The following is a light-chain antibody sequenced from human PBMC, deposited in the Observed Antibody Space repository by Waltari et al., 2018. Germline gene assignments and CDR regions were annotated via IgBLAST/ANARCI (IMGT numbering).Light chain of an antibody. V-gene: IGKV3-20*01. J-gene: IGKJ1*01. CDR1: QSVGRS. CDR2: DAS. Sequence: EIVLTHPPGPLSLSPGERATLSCRASQSVGRSLVWYQQKPGQAPRLLIYDASTRATGIPDRFSGSGSGTDFSLTISRLEPEDFAVYFCQNYVRLPVTFGQGTKVEIK. CDR3: QNYVRLPVT.